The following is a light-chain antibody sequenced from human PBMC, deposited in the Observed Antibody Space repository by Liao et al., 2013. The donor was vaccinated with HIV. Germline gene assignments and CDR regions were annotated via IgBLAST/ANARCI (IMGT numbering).Light chain of an antibody. CDR1: RLASKF. CDR2: EDD. Sequence: SFELTQPPSVTVSPGQTATIPCSGQRLASKFISWYRQQPGQSPLLVIFEDDKRPSGIPERFSTSKSDTTATLTISGAQTVDEAVYYCQTWDTRNAIFGGGTKLTVL. V-gene: IGLV3-1*01. J-gene: IGLJ2*01. CDR3: QTWDTRNAI.